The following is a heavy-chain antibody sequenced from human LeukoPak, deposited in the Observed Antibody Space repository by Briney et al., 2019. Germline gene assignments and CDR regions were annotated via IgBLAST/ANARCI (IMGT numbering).Heavy chain of an antibody. CDR1: GGSISSYY. D-gene: IGHD2-15*01. CDR2: IYYSGST. J-gene: IGHJ3*02. V-gene: IGHV4-59*08. Sequence: SETLSLTCTVSGGSISSYYWSWIRQPPGKGLEWIGYIYYSGSTNYNPSLKSRVTISVDTSKNQFSLKLSSVTAADTAVYYCARHEDCSGGSYYYLDAFDIWGQGTMVTVSS. CDR3: ARHEDCSGGSYYYLDAFDI.